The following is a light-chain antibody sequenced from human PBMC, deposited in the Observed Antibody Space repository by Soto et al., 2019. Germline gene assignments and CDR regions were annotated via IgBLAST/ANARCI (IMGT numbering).Light chain of an antibody. J-gene: IGKJ3*01. Sequence: LAPGESATLSCRTSQSVSSNSLAWHQQKPGQAPRLLMYAASSRAAGIPDRFSGSGSGTDFTLTISRLEPEDFAVYYCQQHGSWGITFGLGTKVDIK. CDR3: QQHGSWGIT. CDR2: AAS. V-gene: IGKV3-20*01. CDR1: QSVSSNS.